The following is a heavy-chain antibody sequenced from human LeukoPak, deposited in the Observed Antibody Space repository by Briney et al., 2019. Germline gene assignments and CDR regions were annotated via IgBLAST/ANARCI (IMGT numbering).Heavy chain of an antibody. D-gene: IGHD3-10*01. Sequence: GGSLRLSCAASGFTFSSYWMSWVRQAPGKGLEWVANIKHDGSEKYYVDSVKGRFTISRDNAKNSLYLQMNSLRAEDTAVYYCAKDRLHYYGSQYYFDYWGQGTLVTVSS. CDR1: GFTFSSYW. V-gene: IGHV3-7*01. CDR2: IKHDGSEK. CDR3: AKDRLHYYGSQYYFDY. J-gene: IGHJ4*02.